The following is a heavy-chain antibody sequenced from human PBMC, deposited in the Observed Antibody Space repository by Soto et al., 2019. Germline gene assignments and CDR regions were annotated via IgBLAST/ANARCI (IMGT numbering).Heavy chain of an antibody. V-gene: IGHV3-13*01. D-gene: IGHD5-18*01. Sequence: PGGSLRLSCAASGFSFSSYDMHWVRQVTGKGLEWVSVISTAGDTYYADPVKGRFTISRDNSKNTLYLQMNSLRDEDTAVYYRARDMVVWLAAFDIWGQGTMVTVSS. CDR3: ARDMVVWLAAFDI. J-gene: IGHJ3*02. CDR1: GFSFSSYD. CDR2: ISTAGDT.